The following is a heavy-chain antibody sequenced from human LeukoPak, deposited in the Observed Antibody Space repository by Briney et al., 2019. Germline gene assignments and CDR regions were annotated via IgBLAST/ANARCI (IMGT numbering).Heavy chain of an antibody. V-gene: IGHV3-21*01. CDR2: ISSSSSYM. D-gene: IGHD3-10*01. Sequence: PGGSLRLSCAASGFTFSDYSMNWVRQAPGKGLEWVSSISSSSSYMKYAESVRGRFTISRDNAKNSLYLHMSSLRAEDTAVYYCARDVLLWFGEPSKPGFDPWGQGTLVTVSS. J-gene: IGHJ5*02. CDR1: GFTFSDYS. CDR3: ARDVLLWFGEPSKPGFDP.